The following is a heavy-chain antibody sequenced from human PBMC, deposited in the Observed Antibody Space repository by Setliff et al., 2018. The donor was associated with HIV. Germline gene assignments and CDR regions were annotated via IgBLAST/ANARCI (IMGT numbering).Heavy chain of an antibody. CDR2: VNYSGNT. CDR3: ARGPWGYNGSYAGLPFDN. Sequence: SETLSLTCAVYGGFFSGYYWSWIRQPPGEGLEWIGEVNYSGNTNYNPSLKTRVNISVDTSKNQFSLNLRSVSAANTAVYYCARGPWGYNGSYAGLPFDNWGQGKLVTVSS. CDR1: GGFFSGYY. D-gene: IGHD1-26*01. J-gene: IGHJ4*02. V-gene: IGHV4-34*01.